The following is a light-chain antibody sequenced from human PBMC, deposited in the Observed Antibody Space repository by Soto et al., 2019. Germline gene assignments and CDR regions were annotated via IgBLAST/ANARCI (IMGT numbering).Light chain of an antibody. V-gene: IGKV1-5*01. Sequence: IQLTQSPSTLSASVGDRVTITCRASQSMNSWLAWYQQKPGEAPKFLIYDASILENCVPSRFSCSGSSAAFTLTIGSLQPYDFAAYYYVHYYCFSYTFGQGTKVEI. CDR2: DAS. J-gene: IGKJ1*01. CDR1: QSMNSW. CDR3: VHYYCFSYT.